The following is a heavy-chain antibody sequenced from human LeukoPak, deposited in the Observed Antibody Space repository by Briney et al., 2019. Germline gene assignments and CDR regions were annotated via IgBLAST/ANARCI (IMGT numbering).Heavy chain of an antibody. V-gene: IGHV3-23*01. J-gene: IGHJ5*02. CDR2: ISYIGGNT. Sequence: GGSLRLSCAASGFTVSSNYMSWVRQAPGKGLEWVSGISYIGGNTYYADSVKGRFTISRDNSKNTLYLQMNSLKAEDTAIYYCARGDNWFDPWGQGTLVTVSS. CDR3: ARGDNWFDP. CDR1: GFTVSSNY.